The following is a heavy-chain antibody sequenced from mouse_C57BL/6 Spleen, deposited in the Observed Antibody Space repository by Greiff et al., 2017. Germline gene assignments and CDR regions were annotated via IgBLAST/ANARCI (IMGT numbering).Heavy chain of an antibody. CDR2: IDPRNGGT. Sequence: QVQLQQPGTELVKPGASVKLSCKASGYTFTSYWMHWVKQRPGQGLEWIGNIDPRNGGTNYNEKFKSKATLTVDKASSTAYMQLSSLTSEDSAVYYGARRGYCRGYFEGWGTGTTVTVSS. CDR3: ARRGYCRGYFEG. V-gene: IGHV1-53*01. J-gene: IGHJ1*03. CDR1: GYTFTSYW. D-gene: IGHD2-14*01.